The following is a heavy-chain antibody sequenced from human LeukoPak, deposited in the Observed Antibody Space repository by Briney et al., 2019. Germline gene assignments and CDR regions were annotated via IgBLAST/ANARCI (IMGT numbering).Heavy chain of an antibody. CDR3: ARGTYYYEF. Sequence: GGSLRLSCAASKFTFSSYWTSWVRQAPGKGPEWVAYMNQLGNEKNYLDSVKGRFTISRDNAKNSLYLQMTSLRAEDTAVYYCARGTYYYEFWGQGTLVTVSS. V-gene: IGHV3-7*04. CDR2: MNQLGNEK. J-gene: IGHJ4*02. D-gene: IGHD3-16*01. CDR1: KFTFSSYW.